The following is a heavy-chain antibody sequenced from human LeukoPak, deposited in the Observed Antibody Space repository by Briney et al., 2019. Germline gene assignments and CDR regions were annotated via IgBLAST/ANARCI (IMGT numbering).Heavy chain of an antibody. CDR2: MSSDGRTR. J-gene: IGHJ4*02. CDR1: GFTFTTYT. D-gene: IGHD1-26*01. Sequence: GGSLRLSCAASGFTFTTYTMHWVRQAPGKGLEWVAVMSSDGRTRYYADSVRGRFTISRDNSKNTLYLQMNSLRAEDTAVYYCARRVGGTSEAPPPGYWGQGTLVTVSS. CDR3: ARRVGGTSEAPPPGY. V-gene: IGHV3-30*04.